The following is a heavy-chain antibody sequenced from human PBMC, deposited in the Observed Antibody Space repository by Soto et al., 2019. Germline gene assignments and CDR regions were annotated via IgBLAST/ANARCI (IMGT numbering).Heavy chain of an antibody. V-gene: IGHV3-30-3*01. CDR3: ARGHIGAAAYYYYGMDV. D-gene: IGHD6-13*01. Sequence: PGGSLRLSCAASGFTFSSYAMHWVRQAPGKGLEWVAVISYDGSNKYYADSVKGRFTISRDNSKNTLYLQMNSLRAEDTAVYYCARGHIGAAAYYYYGMDVWGKGTTVTVSS. CDR1: GFTFSSYA. J-gene: IGHJ6*04. CDR2: ISYDGSNK.